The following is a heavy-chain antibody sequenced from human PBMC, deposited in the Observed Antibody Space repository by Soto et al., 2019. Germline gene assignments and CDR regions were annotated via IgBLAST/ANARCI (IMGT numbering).Heavy chain of an antibody. CDR1: GGSISSYY. CDR3: ARADYYGSGSYYLDYGMDV. Sequence: QVQLQESGPGLVKPSETLSLTCTVSGGSISSYYWSWIRQPAGKGLEWIGRIYTSGSTNYNPSLKRRVTMSVDTSKNQFSLKLSSVTAADTAVYYCARADYYGSGSYYLDYGMDVWGQGTTVTVSS. D-gene: IGHD3-10*01. CDR2: IYTSGST. V-gene: IGHV4-4*07. J-gene: IGHJ6*02.